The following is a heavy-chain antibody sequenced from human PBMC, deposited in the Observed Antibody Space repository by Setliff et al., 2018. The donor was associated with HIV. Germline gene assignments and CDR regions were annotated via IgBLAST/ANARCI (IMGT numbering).Heavy chain of an antibody. V-gene: IGHV4-31*03. J-gene: IGHJ6*03. D-gene: IGHD3-22*01. CDR2: IHYTGST. Sequence: SETLSLTCSVSGGSISSGGYYWNWIRQHPGKGLEWIGYIHYTGSTDYSPSLKSRVSISVDTSKNQFSLKLSSVTAADTAVYFCARETYYYDASGPPSGYYMDVWGKGTTVTVSS. CDR1: GGSISSGGYY. CDR3: ARETYYYDASGPPSGYYMDV.